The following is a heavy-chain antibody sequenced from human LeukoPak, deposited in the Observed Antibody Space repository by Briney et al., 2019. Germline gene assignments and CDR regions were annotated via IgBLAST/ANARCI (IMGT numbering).Heavy chain of an antibody. J-gene: IGHJ4*02. Sequence: GGSLRLSCAASGFTFSSYWMHWVRQAPGKGLVWVSRISSEGSSISYADSVKGRFTISRDNAKNTLYLQMNSLRAEDTAVYYCAKVAGGYSYGYGDYWGQGTLVTVSS. CDR2: ISSEGSSI. CDR1: GFTFSSYW. V-gene: IGHV3-74*01. CDR3: AKVAGGYSYGYGDY. D-gene: IGHD5-18*01.